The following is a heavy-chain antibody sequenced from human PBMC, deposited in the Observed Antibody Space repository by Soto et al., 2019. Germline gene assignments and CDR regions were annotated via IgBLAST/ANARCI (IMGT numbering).Heavy chain of an antibody. V-gene: IGHV3-15*07. D-gene: IGHD3-22*01. Sequence: GGSLRLSCAASGFTFSNAWMNWVRQAPGKGLEWVGRIKSKTDGGTTDYAAPVKGRFTISRDDSKNTLYLQMNSLKTEDTAVYYCTFLEYYYDSSGFPALYFYLWGRGTLVTVSS. CDR2: IKSKTDGGTT. CDR3: TFLEYYYDSSGFPALYFYL. J-gene: IGHJ2*01. CDR1: GFTFSNAW.